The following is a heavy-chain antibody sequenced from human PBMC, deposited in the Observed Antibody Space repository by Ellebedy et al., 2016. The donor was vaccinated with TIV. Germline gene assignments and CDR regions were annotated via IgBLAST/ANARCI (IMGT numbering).Heavy chain of an antibody. CDR2: IYQEGSEQ. CDR3: ARRGSYGDYSVQMNSWFDL. D-gene: IGHD4-17*01. V-gene: IGHV3-7*01. J-gene: IGHJ5*02. Sequence: GESLKISCEASGFSFRSYWMSWVRQAPGKGLEWLANIYQEGSEQFYVASVKGRFTISRDNAKNSVYLHMNSLRAEDTAVYYCARRGSYGDYSVQMNSWFDLWGQGTLVTVSS. CDR1: GFSFRSYW.